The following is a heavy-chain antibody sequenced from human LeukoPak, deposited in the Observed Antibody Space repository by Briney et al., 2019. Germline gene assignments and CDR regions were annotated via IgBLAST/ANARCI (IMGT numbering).Heavy chain of an antibody. CDR1: GFTFSSYS. CDR3: ARDRGYGDYVGAFDI. Sequence: GGSLRPSCAASGFTFSSYSMNWVRQAPGKGLEWVSHISSSSSSTIYYADSVKGRFTISRDNAKNSLYLRMNSLRDEDTAVYYCARDRGYGDYVGAFDIWGQGTMVTVSS. J-gene: IGHJ3*02. CDR2: ISSSSSSTI. D-gene: IGHD4-17*01. V-gene: IGHV3-48*02.